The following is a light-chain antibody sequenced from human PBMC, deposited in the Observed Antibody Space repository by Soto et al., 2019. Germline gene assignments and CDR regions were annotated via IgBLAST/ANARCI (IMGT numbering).Light chain of an antibody. Sequence: EIVLTQSPGTLSLSPGEGATLSCRSSQDIGTNYLAWYQQKPGQAPRLLIYGASTRATGIPARFSDSGSGTEFTLTISSLQSEDFAVYYCQQYNNWPLTFGQGTKVDIK. CDR3: QQYNNWPLT. CDR1: QDIGTNY. V-gene: IGKV3-15*01. CDR2: GAS. J-gene: IGKJ1*01.